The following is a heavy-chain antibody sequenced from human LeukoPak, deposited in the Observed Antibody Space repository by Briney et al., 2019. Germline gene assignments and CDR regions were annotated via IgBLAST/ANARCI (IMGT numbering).Heavy chain of an antibody. CDR2: INHSGST. CDR1: GGSFSGYY. CDR3: ARGDWRAVPPATSMDNWFDP. Sequence: SETLSLTCAVYGGSFSGYYWSWIRQPPGKGLEWIGEINHSGSTNYNPSLKSRVTISVDTSKNQFSLKLSSVTAADTALYYCARGDWRAVPPATSMDNWFDPWGQGTLVTVSS. J-gene: IGHJ5*02. D-gene: IGHD2-2*01. V-gene: IGHV4-34*01.